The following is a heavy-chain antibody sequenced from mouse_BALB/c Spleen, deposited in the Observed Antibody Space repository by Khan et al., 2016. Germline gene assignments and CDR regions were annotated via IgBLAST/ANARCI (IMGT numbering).Heavy chain of an antibody. Sequence: QPEESGPGLVKPSQSLSLTCTVTGYSLTSHYAWNWIRQFPGNKLEWMGHISHSCSTSYNPSPKSPISTTRDTSKNQFFLQLTSETTENTASLYCARDYYGSGFLDYWGQGTLVTVSA. CDR2: ISHSCST. CDR1: GYSLTSHYA. J-gene: IGHJ3*01. V-gene: IGHV3-2*02. D-gene: IGHD1-1*01. CDR3: ARDYYGSGFLDY.